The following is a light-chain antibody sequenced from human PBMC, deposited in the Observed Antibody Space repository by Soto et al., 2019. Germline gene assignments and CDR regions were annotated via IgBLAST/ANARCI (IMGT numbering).Light chain of an antibody. CDR3: QQRSDWPT. CDR1: QSIGSF. V-gene: IGKV3-11*01. Sequence: EIVLTQSPATLSLSPGERATLSCRASQSIGSFLAWYQQKPGQAPRLLIYDKSNRATGIPARFSGSGSETDFTLTISCLEPEDSAVYYCQQRSDWPTFGQGTKVEIK. J-gene: IGKJ2*01. CDR2: DKS.